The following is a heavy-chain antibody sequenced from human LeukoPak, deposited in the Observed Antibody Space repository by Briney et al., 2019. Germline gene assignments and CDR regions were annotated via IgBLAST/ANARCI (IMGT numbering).Heavy chain of an antibody. Sequence: KPSETLSLTCTVSGDSVTRDDVHWGWIRQPPGKGLEGVGNIYYNGKTYYTPSLQSRVTLSVDLSKNQFSLNLSSMTAADTAVYYCARISPTTQMNNWGRGTLVTVSS. V-gene: IGHV4-39*07. CDR2: IYYNGKT. D-gene: IGHD4-11*01. CDR1: GDSVTRDDVH. J-gene: IGHJ4*02. CDR3: ARISPTTQMNN.